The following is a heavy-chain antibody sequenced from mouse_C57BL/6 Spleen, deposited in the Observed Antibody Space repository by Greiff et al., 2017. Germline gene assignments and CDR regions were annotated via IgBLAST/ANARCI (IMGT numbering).Heavy chain of an antibody. CDR2: IDPNSGGT. Sequence: VQLQQPGAELVKPGASVKLSCKASGYTFTSYWMHWVKQRPGRGLEWIGRIDPNSGGTKYNEKFKSKATLTVDNPSSTAYMQLSSLTSEDSAVYYCARSIDDGYYDAMDYWGQGTSVTVSS. CDR1: GYTFTSYW. J-gene: IGHJ4*01. V-gene: IGHV1-72*01. D-gene: IGHD2-3*01. CDR3: ARSIDDGYYDAMDY.